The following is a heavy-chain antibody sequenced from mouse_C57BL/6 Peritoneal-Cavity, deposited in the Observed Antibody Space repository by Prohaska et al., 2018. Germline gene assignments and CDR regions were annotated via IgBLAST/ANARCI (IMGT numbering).Heavy chain of an antibody. Sequence: VKLEESGGGLVQPGGSMKLSCAASGFTFSDAWMDWVRQSQEQGPEWVAEIRNKANNHATYYAESVKGRFTISRDDSKSSVYLQMNSLRAEDAGIYYCTRDGSSAWFAYWGQGTLVTVSA. D-gene: IGHD1-1*01. CDR2: IRNKANNHAT. V-gene: IGHV6-6*01. CDR1: GFTFSDAW. J-gene: IGHJ3*01. CDR3: TRDGSSAWFAY.